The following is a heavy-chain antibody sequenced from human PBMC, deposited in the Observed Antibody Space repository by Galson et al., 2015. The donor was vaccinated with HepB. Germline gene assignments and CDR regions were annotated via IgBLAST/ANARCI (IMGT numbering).Heavy chain of an antibody. V-gene: IGHV1-69*13. CDR2: IIPIFGTA. Sequence: SVKVSCKASGGTFSSYAISWVQQAPGQGLEWMGGIIPIFGTANYAQKFQGRVTITADESTSTAYMELSSLRSEDTAVYYCARTHRDWLLETSYWYFDLWGRGTLVTVSS. CDR3: ARTHRDWLLETSYWYFDL. CDR1: GGTFSSYA. J-gene: IGHJ2*01. D-gene: IGHD3-9*01.